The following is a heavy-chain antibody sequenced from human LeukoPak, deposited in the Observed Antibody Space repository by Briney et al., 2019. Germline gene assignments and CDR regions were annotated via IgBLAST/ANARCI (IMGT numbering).Heavy chain of an antibody. Sequence: SETLSLTCTVSGGSINSGNHYWRWIRQSPGKGLEWIGSIYYSGSTYYNPSLKSRVTISVDTSKNQFSLKLSSVTAADTAVYYCARSTYCSGGSCSHNWFDPWGQGTLVTVSS. D-gene: IGHD2-15*01. V-gene: IGHV4-39*07. CDR2: IYYSGST. CDR3: ARSTYCSGGSCSHNWFDP. CDR1: GGSINSGNHY. J-gene: IGHJ5*02.